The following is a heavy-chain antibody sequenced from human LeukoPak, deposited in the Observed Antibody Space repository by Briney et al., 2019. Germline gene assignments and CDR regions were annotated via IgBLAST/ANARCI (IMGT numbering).Heavy chain of an antibody. CDR1: GGSISSSSYY. CDR3: ARIPPTMIAAFDI. CDR2: IYYSGST. Sequence: PSETLSPTCTVSGGSISSSSYYWGWIRQPPGKGLEWIGSIYYSGSTYYNPSLKSRVTISVDTSKNQFSLKLSSVTAADTAVYYCARIPPTMIAAFDIWGQGTMVTVSS. J-gene: IGHJ3*02. V-gene: IGHV4-39*01. D-gene: IGHD3-22*01.